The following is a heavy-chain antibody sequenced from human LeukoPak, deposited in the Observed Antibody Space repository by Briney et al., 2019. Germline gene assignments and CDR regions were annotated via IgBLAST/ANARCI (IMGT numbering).Heavy chain of an antibody. D-gene: IGHD4-17*01. CDR1: GYTFTSYG. CDR3: ASHRDFYGDYGY. Sequence: ASVKVSCKASGYTFTSYGISWVRQAPGQGLEWMGRISAYNGNTNYAQKLQGRVTMTTDTSTSTAYMELRSLRSDDTAVYYCASHRDFYGDYGYWGQGTLVTVSS. CDR2: ISAYNGNT. V-gene: IGHV1-18*01. J-gene: IGHJ4*02.